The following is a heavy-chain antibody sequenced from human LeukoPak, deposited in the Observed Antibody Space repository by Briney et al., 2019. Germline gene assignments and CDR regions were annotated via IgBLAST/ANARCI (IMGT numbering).Heavy chain of an antibody. CDR1: GFTFSSYV. CDR3: AKGQMVRGVTTSYYMDA. CDR2: IGGYSLTV. V-gene: IGHV3-23*01. Sequence: GGSLRLSCAASGFTFSSYVMSWVRQAPGKGLEWVSAIGGYSLTVYNAQSLKGRFTVPRDNSKNTLYLQVTDLRVDDTAVYYCAKGQMVRGVTTSYYMDAWGKGTRVTVSS. J-gene: IGHJ6*03. D-gene: IGHD3-10*01.